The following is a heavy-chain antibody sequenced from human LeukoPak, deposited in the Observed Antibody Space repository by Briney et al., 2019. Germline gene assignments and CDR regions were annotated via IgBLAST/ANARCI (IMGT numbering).Heavy chain of an antibody. V-gene: IGHV3-48*03. CDR1: GFTFSSYE. CDR2: ISSSGSTI. D-gene: IGHD6-19*01. J-gene: IGHJ3*02. CDR3: SRAPTRIAVAGTNLCDAFDI. Sequence: GGSLRLSCAASGFTFSSYEMNWVHQAPGKGLVWVSYISSSGSTIYYADSVKGRFTISSDNAKNSLYLQMNSLRAEDTAVYYCSRAPTRIAVAGTNLCDAFDIWGQGTMVTVSS.